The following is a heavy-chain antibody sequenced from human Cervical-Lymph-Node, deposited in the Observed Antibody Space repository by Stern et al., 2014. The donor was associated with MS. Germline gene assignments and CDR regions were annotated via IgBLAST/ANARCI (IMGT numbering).Heavy chain of an antibody. CDR1: GGSISGGGYY. D-gene: IGHD3-22*01. J-gene: IGHJ4*01. V-gene: IGHV4-61*02. CDR3: ASTYYDGSTYPYYFDY. Sequence: QVQLQESGPGLVKPSQTLSLTCTVSGGSISGGGYYWSWIRQPAGKGLEWIGRFFTSGNPTYNPSLRSRITISLDPSKKHFSLKLNSVTAADTAVYYCASTYYDGSTYPYYFDYWGHGTLVTVSS. CDR2: FFTSGNP.